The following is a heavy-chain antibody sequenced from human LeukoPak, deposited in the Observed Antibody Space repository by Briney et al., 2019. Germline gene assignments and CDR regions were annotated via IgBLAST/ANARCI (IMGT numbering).Heavy chain of an antibody. V-gene: IGHV3-33*01. D-gene: IGHD3-10*01. CDR2: IWYDGSDK. Sequence: HPGGSLRLSCAASGFTFSSYGMHWVRQAPDKGLEWVAVIWYDGSDKYYADSVKGRFTISRDNSKNTLYLQMNSLRAEDTAVYYCARGANYYGSGSYPDYWGQGTLVTVSS. CDR3: ARGANYYGSGSYPDY. J-gene: IGHJ4*02. CDR1: GFTFSSYG.